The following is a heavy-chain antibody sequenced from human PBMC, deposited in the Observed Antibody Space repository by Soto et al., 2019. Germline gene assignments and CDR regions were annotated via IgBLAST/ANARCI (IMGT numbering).Heavy chain of an antibody. V-gene: IGHV4-30-2*01. CDR2: ISQGGDT. J-gene: IGHJ4*02. CDR3: ASLSGYRYYFDD. CDR1: GLSIDRGAYS. Sequence: QQQLQESGSGLVKPLETLSLACTVSGLSIDRGAYSWSWIRQPPGKGLEWVGSISQGGDTYSNPSLTGRVTISVDRPRNQFSLNLTSVTAADTAVYYCASLSGYRYYFDDWGQGILVTVAS. D-gene: IGHD2-15*01.